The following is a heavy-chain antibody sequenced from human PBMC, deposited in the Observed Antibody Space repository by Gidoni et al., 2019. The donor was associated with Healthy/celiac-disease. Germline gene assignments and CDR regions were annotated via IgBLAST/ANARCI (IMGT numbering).Heavy chain of an antibody. D-gene: IGHD3-22*01. CDR3: ARRKYYYDSSGYYRGITFDY. CDR2: INHSGST. Sequence: QVQLQQWGAGLLKPSETLSLTCAVYGGSFSGYYWSWIRQPPGKGLEWIGEINHSGSTNYNPSLKSRVTISVDTSKNQFSLKLSSVTAADTAVYYCARRKYYYDSSGYYRGITFDYWGQGTLVTVSS. J-gene: IGHJ4*02. CDR1: GGSFSGYY. V-gene: IGHV4-34*01.